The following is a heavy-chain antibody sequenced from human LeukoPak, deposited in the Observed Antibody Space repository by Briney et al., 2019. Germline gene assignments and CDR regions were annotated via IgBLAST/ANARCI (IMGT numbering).Heavy chain of an antibody. J-gene: IGHJ4*02. CDR3: AKVGVAPLGRYFDY. D-gene: IGHD6-19*01. CDR1: GFTFSSYS. V-gene: IGHV3-21*04. Sequence: PGGSLRLSCAASGFTFSSYSMNWVRQAPGKGLEWVSSISSSSSYIYYADSVKGRFTISRDNAKNSLYLQMNSLRAEDTAVYYCAKVGVAPLGRYFDYWGQGTLVTVSS. CDR2: ISSSSSYI.